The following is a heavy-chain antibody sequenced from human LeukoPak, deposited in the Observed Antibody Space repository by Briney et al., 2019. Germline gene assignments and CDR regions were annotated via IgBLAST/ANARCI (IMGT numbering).Heavy chain of an antibody. CDR2: VYSGGST. Sequence: GGSPRLSCAASGFTVSSNYMSWVRQAPGKGLEWVSVVYSGGSTYYADSVKGRFTISRDNSKNTLYLQMNSLRAEDTAVYYCAKDRGHEDYYFDYWGQGTLVTVSS. V-gene: IGHV3-53*05. CDR3: AKDRGHEDYYFDY. D-gene: IGHD2-15*01. CDR1: GFTVSSNY. J-gene: IGHJ4*02.